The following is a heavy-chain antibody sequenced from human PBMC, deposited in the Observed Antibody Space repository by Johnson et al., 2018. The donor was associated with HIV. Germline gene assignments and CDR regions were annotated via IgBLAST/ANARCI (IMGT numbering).Heavy chain of an antibody. CDR1: GFTFSSYG. J-gene: IGHJ3*02. D-gene: IGHD3-16*01. CDR3: AKDGPFGSGIDASDI. CDR2: IRDDGSNQ. Sequence: QVQLVESGGGVVQPGRSLRLSCAASGFTFSSYGMHWVRQAPGKGLEWVAFIRDDGSNQHYADSVKGRFTISRDNSKNTVYLQMNSLRGEDTAVYYCAKDGPFGSGIDASDIWGQGTMVTVSS. V-gene: IGHV3-30*02.